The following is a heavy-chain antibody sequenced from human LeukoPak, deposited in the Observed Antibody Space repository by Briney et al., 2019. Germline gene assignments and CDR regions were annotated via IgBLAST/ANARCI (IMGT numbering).Heavy chain of an antibody. CDR2: ISSSSSYT. Sequence: GGSLRLSCAASGFSFSDYYMSWIRQAPGKGLEWVSYISSSSSYTNYADSVKGRFTISTDNAKKSLYLQMNSLRAEDTAVYYCAKGGPSRDGYFWGQGTLVTVSS. CDR1: GFSFSDYY. CDR3: AKGGPSRDGYF. D-gene: IGHD5-24*01. J-gene: IGHJ4*02. V-gene: IGHV3-11*05.